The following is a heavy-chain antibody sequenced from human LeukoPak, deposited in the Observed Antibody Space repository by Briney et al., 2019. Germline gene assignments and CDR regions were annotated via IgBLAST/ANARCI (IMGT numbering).Heavy chain of an antibody. CDR1: GFTFSSYA. CDR3: AKSPSGWRYYFDY. J-gene: IGHJ4*02. Sequence: QAGGSLRLSCAASGFTFSSYAMSWVRQAPGKGLEWVSAISGSGGSTYYADSVKGRFTISRDNSKNTLYLQMNSLRAEDTAEYYCAKSPSGWRYYFDYWGQGTLVTVSS. D-gene: IGHD2-15*01. V-gene: IGHV3-23*01. CDR2: ISGSGGST.